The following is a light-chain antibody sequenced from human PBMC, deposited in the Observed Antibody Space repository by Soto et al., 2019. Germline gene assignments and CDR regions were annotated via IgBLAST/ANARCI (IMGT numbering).Light chain of an antibody. Sequence: EIVLAQSPATLSLSPGERATLSCRASQSVSSNLAWYQQKPGQAPRLLIYGASTRATGIPARFSGSGSGTEFTLIISSLQSEDFAVYYCQQYSDWPPTFGQGTKVDIK. J-gene: IGKJ1*01. V-gene: IGKV3-15*01. CDR2: GAS. CDR3: QQYSDWPPT. CDR1: QSVSSN.